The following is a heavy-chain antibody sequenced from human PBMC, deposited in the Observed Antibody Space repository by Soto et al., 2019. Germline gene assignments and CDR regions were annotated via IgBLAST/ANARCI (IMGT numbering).Heavy chain of an antibody. J-gene: IGHJ4*02. V-gene: IGHV1-18*01. CDR2: ISAYNGNT. CDR3: ARLYDILTGYYFDY. Sequence: ASVKVSCKASGYTFTSYGISWVRQAPGQGLEWMGWISAYNGNTNYAQKLQGRVTMTTDTSTSTAYMELRSLRSDDPAVYYCARLYDILTGYYFDYWGQGALVTVSS. D-gene: IGHD3-9*01. CDR1: GYTFTSYG.